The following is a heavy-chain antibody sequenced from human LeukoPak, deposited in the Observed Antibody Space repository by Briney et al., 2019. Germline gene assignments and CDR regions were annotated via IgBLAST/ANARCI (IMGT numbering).Heavy chain of an antibody. V-gene: IGHV4-59*08. CDR2: IHYSGST. Sequence: SETLSLTCTVSGSMYNYYWSWIRQPPGKGLEWIGYIHYSGSTNYNPSLKSRVTMSLDTSKNQVSLKLNSVTAADTAVYYCARHISSGGTYAHFDYWGQGTLVAVSS. CDR1: GSMYNYY. D-gene: IGHD1-26*01. J-gene: IGHJ4*02. CDR3: ARHISSGGTYAHFDY.